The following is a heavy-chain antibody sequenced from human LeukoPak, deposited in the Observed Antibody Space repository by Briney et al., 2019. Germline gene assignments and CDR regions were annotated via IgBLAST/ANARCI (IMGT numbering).Heavy chain of an antibody. CDR3: AKKAQYDGHYPLDY. CDR1: GFTFSSYS. Sequence: PGGSLRLSCAASGFTFSSYSMSWVRQAPGKGLEWVSGTSDRGDYTYYADSGKGRFTISRDTSKNTLYLQMNSLRAEDTALYFCAKKAQYDGHYPLDYWGQGTLVTVSA. V-gene: IGHV3-23*01. J-gene: IGHJ4*02. D-gene: IGHD4/OR15-4a*01. CDR2: TSDRGDYT.